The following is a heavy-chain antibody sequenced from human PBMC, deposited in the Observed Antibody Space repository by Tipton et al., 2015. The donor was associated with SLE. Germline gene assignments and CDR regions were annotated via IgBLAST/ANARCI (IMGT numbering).Heavy chain of an antibody. CDR1: GGTFSSYG. J-gene: IGHJ6*03. Sequence: QLVQSGAEVKKPGSSVKVSCKASGGTFSSYGFSWVRQAPGQGLEWMGGIIPMFGATNYAQQFQGRVTITTVESTNTAYMELNSLRSEDTAVYYCARATLSIVRDDYYYYMDVWGKGTTVTVSS. CDR3: ARATLSIVRDDYYYYMDV. D-gene: IGHD3-16*02. V-gene: IGHV1-69*05. CDR2: IIPMFGAT.